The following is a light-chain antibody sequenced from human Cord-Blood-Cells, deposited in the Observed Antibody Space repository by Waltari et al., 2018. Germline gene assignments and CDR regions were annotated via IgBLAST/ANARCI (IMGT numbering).Light chain of an antibody. J-gene: IGLJ3*02. CDR3: SSYTSSSTWV. V-gene: IGLV2-14*03. Sequence: QSALTQPASVSGSPGQSITISCTGTSSDVGGYNFVSWYKKQPGKAPKLMIYDVSNRPSGVSNRFSGSKSGNTASLTISGLQAEDEADYYCSSYTSSSTWVFGGGTKLTVL. CDR2: DVS. CDR1: SSDVGGYNF.